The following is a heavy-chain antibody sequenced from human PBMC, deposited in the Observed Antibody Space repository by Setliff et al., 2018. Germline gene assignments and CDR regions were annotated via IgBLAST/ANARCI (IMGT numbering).Heavy chain of an antibody. CDR3: ARNEALTGAGNYYYYMDV. V-gene: IGHV1-69-2*01. Sequence: GASVKVSCKASGYTFTGYYMHWVRQTPGKGLEWMGRVDPKGGQAIYAKKFQGRFTITADTSIDTAYMELSSLTSEDTAVYYCARNEALTGAGNYYYYMDVWGKGTTVTVSS. J-gene: IGHJ6*03. CDR2: VDPKGGQA. CDR1: GYTFTGYY. D-gene: IGHD7-27*01.